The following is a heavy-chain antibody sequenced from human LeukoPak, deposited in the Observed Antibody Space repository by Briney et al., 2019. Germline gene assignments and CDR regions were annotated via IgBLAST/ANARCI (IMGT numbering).Heavy chain of an antibody. Sequence: SETLSLTCTVSGGSISSYYRSWIRQPPGKGLEWIGYIYYSGSTNYNPSLKSRVTISVDTSKNQFSLKLSSVTAADTAVYYCARGEAALGYWGQGTLVTVSS. CDR2: IYYSGST. CDR1: GGSISSYY. J-gene: IGHJ4*02. CDR3: ARGEAALGY. D-gene: IGHD6-13*01. V-gene: IGHV4-59*01.